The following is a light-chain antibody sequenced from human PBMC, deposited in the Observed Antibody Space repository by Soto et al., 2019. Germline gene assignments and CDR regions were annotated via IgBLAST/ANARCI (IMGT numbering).Light chain of an antibody. CDR3: QQSGWT. Sequence: EIVLTQSPATLSLSPGERATLSCRASQSVSSYLAWYQQKPGQAPRLLIYDASNRATGIPARFSGSGSGTDFTLTISRLEPEDFAVYYCQQSGWTFGQGTKVDIK. V-gene: IGKV3-11*01. CDR1: QSVSSY. J-gene: IGKJ1*01. CDR2: DAS.